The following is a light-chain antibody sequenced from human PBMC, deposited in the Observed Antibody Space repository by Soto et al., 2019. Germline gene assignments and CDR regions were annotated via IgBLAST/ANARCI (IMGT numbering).Light chain of an antibody. V-gene: IGLV2-11*01. J-gene: IGLJ1*01. Sequence: QSALTQPRSVSGSPGQSVTISCTGTSSDVGGYNYVSSYQQHPGKAPKLTICDVSKRPSGVPDRSSGSKSRTTASLTSSGLHAEDEADYYCSPYAGGYAALLFGTGTKVPVL. CDR2: DVS. CDR1: SSDVGGYNY. CDR3: SPYAGGYAALL.